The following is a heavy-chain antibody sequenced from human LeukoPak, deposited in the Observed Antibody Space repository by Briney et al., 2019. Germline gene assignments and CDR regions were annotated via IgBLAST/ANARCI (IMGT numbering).Heavy chain of an antibody. CDR2: INHSGST. Sequence: SETLSLTCAVYGGSFSGYYWSWIRQPPGKGLEWIGEINHSGSTNYNPSLKSRVTISADTSKNQFSLKLSSVTAADTAVYYFARVQADTAMAYWGQGTLVTVSS. V-gene: IGHV4-34*01. D-gene: IGHD5-18*01. J-gene: IGHJ4*02. CDR3: ARVQADTAMAY. CDR1: GGSFSGYY.